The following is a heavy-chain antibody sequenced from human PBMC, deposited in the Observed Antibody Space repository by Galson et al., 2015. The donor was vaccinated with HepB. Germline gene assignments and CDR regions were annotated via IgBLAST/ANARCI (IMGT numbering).Heavy chain of an antibody. V-gene: IGHV3-23*01. CDR1: GFTFSSYA. CDR3: AKLVLRYFDWLGVNWFDP. D-gene: IGHD3-9*01. Sequence: SLRLSCAASGFTFSSYAMSWVRQAPGKGLEWVSAISGSGGSTYYADSVKGRFTISRDNSKNTLYLQMNSLRAEDTAVYYCAKLVLRYFDWLGVNWFDPWGQGTLVTVSS. J-gene: IGHJ5*02. CDR2: ISGSGGST.